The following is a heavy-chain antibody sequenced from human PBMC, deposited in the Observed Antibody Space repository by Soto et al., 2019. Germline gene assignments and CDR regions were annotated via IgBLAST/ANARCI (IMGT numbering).Heavy chain of an antibody. J-gene: IGHJ4*02. D-gene: IGHD3-22*01. V-gene: IGHV4-61*01. Sequence: QAQLQESGPGLVKPSETLSLTCTVSGGSVSSGSYYWSWIRQPPGKGLEWIGYVFFSGSTNYNPSLKSRVTISIDTSKNQFSLKLSSVTAADTAVYYCARVSTYYFDSSGYYSSDYWGQGALVTVSS. CDR3: ARVSTYYFDSSGYYSSDY. CDR1: GGSVSSGSYY. CDR2: VFFSGST.